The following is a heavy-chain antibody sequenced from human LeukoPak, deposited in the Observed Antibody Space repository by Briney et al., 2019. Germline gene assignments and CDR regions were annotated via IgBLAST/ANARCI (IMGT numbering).Heavy chain of an antibody. Sequence: GRSLRLSCAASGFTVSSNCMNWVCQAPGKGLEGVSVIYSGGTTYYAGSVKGRFTISRDNSKKTMYPQTNSLGADDTAVYYCARDPGAYDSSGYSLGYYYGMTVWGQGTTVSVSS. V-gene: IGHV3-66*01. D-gene: IGHD3-22*01. CDR3: ARDPGAYDSSGYSLGYYYGMTV. CDR2: IYSGGTT. J-gene: IGHJ6*02. CDR1: GFTVSSNC.